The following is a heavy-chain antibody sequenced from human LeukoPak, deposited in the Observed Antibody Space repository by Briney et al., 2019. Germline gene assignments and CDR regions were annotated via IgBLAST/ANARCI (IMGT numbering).Heavy chain of an antibody. Sequence: ASVKVSCKASGYSFTSYGISWVRQAPGQGLEWMGWISVYNDNRKYAQNFQGRLTMTTDTSTSTAYMELRSLRSDDTAVYYCARDTGYGDYVGDYWGQGTLVTVSS. CDR1: GYSFTSYG. J-gene: IGHJ4*02. CDR3: ARDTGYGDYVGDY. V-gene: IGHV1-18*01. CDR2: ISVYNDNR. D-gene: IGHD4-17*01.